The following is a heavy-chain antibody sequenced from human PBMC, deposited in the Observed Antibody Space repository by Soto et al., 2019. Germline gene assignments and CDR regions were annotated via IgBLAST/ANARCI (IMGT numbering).Heavy chain of an antibody. CDR3: AREVEIVTTSGYYYYYMDV. V-gene: IGHV1-69*04. CDR2: ITPVFGIV. Sequence: ASVKVSCKASGGTFSSHTFSWVRQAPGQGLQWMGRITPVFGIVKNAQQFQGRVTITADRSTSTAYMELSSLRSEDTAVYYCAREVEIVTTSGYYYYYMDVWGKGTQVTVSS. CDR1: GGTFSSHT. D-gene: IGHD5-12*01. J-gene: IGHJ6*03.